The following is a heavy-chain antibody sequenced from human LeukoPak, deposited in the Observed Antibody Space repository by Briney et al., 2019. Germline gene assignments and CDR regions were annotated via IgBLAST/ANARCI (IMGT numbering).Heavy chain of an antibody. CDR1: GFTFSSYSMN. CDR3: ARLYYYDSSGPPL. D-gene: IGHD3-22*01. J-gene: IGHJ4*02. Sequence: PGGSLRLSCAASGFTFSSYSMNWVRQPPGKGLEWIGNIYYTGRTYYNPSLKSRVTISADTSKNQFSLKLSSVSAADTAVYYCARLYYYDSSGPPLWGQGTLVTVSS. CDR2: IYYTGRT. V-gene: IGHV4-39*01.